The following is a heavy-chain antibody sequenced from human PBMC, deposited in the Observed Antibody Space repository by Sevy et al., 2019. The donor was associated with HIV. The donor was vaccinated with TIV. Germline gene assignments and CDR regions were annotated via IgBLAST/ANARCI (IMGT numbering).Heavy chain of an antibody. CDR1: GFTFSTTW. Sequence: QLGGSLRLSCAASGFTFSTTWMNWVRQAPGKGLEWVANIRGDGIDKHYVDSVEGRFTISRDNAKNLLFLQMNSLRVEDTAVYYCAHETFGRFESWGQGTLVTVSS. CDR3: AHETFGRFES. V-gene: IGHV3-7*01. CDR2: IRGDGIDK. J-gene: IGHJ4*02. D-gene: IGHD3-16*01.